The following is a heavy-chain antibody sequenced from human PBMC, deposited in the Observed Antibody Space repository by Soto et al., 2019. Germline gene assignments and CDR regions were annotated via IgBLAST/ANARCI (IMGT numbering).Heavy chain of an antibody. CDR1: GYTFTSYG. CDR3: AIINYDFWSGYYRPSDY. Sequence: ASVKVSCKASGYTFTSYGISWVRQAPGQGLEWMGWISAYNGNTNYAQKLQGRVTMTTDTSTSTAYMELRSLRSDDTAVYYCAIINYDFWSGYYRPSDYWGQGTLVTVSS. V-gene: IGHV1-18*01. J-gene: IGHJ4*02. D-gene: IGHD3-3*01. CDR2: ISAYNGNT.